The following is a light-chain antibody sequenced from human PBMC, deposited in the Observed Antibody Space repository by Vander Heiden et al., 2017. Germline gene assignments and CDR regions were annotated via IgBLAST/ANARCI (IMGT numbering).Light chain of an antibody. V-gene: IGKV1-8*01. CDR3: QQYYSYPRT. CDR1: QGISSY. J-gene: IGKJ1*01. CDR2: AAS. Sequence: AIRMTQSPSSLSASTGDRVTITCRASQGISSYLAWYQQKPGKAPKLLIYAASTLQSGVPSRFSGSGAGTDFTLTSSFLQSEDFATYYCQQYYSYPRTFGQGTKVEIK.